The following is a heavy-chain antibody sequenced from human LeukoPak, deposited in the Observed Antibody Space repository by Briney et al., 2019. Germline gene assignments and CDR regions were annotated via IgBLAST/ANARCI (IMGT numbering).Heavy chain of an antibody. CDR1: GYTFTSYY. V-gene: IGHV1-46*01. CDR2: INPSGGST. J-gene: IGHJ5*02. D-gene: IGHD5-18*01. Sequence: ASVKVSCKASGYTFTSYYMHWVRQAPGQGLEWMGIINPSGGSTSYAQKFQGRVTMTRDTSTSTVYMELSSLRSEDTAVYYCARDPSPYSYGFVTRYWFDPWGQGTLVTVSS. CDR3: ARDPSPYSYGFVTRYWFDP.